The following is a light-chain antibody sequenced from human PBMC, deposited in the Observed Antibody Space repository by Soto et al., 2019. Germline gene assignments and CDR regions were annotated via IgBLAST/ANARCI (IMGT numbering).Light chain of an antibody. CDR2: GAS. Sequence: EIVLTQSPGTLSLSPGERATLSCRASQSISSNYLAWYQQKPGQAPRLLIYGASNRATGIPDRFSGSESGTDFTLTISRLEPEDVAVYFCQEYAVSPWTFGQGTKVEIK. V-gene: IGKV3-20*01. J-gene: IGKJ1*01. CDR1: QSISSNY. CDR3: QEYAVSPWT.